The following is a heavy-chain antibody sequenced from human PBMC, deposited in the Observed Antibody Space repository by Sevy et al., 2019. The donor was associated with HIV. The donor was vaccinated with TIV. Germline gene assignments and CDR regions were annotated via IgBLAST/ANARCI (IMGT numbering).Heavy chain of an antibody. CDR1: GFTFSAFS. CDR2: ISYDGSND. Sequence: GGSLRLSCAASGFTFSAFSMHWVRRAPGKGLEWVATISYDGSNDDYADSVKGRFTISRDNSKSSLYLQMNSLRGEDTAVYYCALERLSSNVAEYFQNWGQGTLVTVSS. J-gene: IGHJ1*01. D-gene: IGHD1-1*01. CDR3: ALERLSSNVAEYFQN. V-gene: IGHV3-30-3*01.